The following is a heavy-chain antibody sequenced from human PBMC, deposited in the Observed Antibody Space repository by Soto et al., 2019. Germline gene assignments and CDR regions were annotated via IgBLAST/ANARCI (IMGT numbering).Heavy chain of an antibody. CDR2: ISGSGGST. CDR3: AKDPGWLRFVIYGMDV. Sequence: GGSLRLSCAASGFTFSSYAMSWVRQAPGKGLEWVSAISGSGGSTYYADSVKGRFTISRDNSKNTLYLQMNSLRAEDTAVYYCAKDPGWLRFVIYGMDVWGQGTTVTVSS. D-gene: IGHD5-12*01. J-gene: IGHJ6*02. CDR1: GFTFSSYA. V-gene: IGHV3-23*01.